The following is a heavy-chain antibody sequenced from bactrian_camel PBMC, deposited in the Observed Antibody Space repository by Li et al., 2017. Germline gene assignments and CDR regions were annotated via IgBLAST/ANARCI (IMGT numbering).Heavy chain of an antibody. J-gene: IGHJ6*01. Sequence: DVQLVESGGGLVQPGGSLRLSCAASGFTFSSYAMSWVRQAPGKGLEWVSAINSGGGGTYYADSVKGRFTISRDNAKNTLYLQLNSLKTEDTAMYYCVTSGSVVGGRDFGHWGQGTQVTVS. CDR3: VTSGSVVGGRDFGH. CDR1: GFTFSSYA. D-gene: IGHD2*01. V-gene: IGHV3S31*01. CDR2: INSGGGGT.